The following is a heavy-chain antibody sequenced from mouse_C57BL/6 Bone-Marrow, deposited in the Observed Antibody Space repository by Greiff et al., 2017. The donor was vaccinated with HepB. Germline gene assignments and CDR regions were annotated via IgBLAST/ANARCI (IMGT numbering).Heavy chain of an antibody. V-gene: IGHV1-50*01. CDR3: ATSWDNYFDY. J-gene: IGHJ2*01. Sequence: QVQLQQPGAELVKPGASVKLSCKASGYTFTSYWMQWVKQRPGQGLEWIGEIDPSDSYTNYNQKFKGKATLTVDTSSSTAYMQLSSLTSEDSAVYSCATSWDNYFDYWGQGTTLTVSS. CDR1: GYTFTSYW. D-gene: IGHD4-1*01. CDR2: IDPSDSYT.